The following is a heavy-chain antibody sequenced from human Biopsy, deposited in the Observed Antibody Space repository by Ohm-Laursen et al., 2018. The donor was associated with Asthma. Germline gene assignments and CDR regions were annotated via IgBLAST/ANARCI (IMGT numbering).Heavy chain of an antibody. CDR1: GGTFNTYV. V-gene: IGHV1-69*13. Sequence: SVKVSCKSLGGTFNTYVIGWVRQAPGQGLEGMGGINSFFGTTTYPQKFQDRVTIPADDSTSTVYMELSSLRSEDTAVYYCARKAGSCISRTCYSLDFWGQGTLVTVSS. CDR3: ARKAGSCISRTCYSLDF. J-gene: IGHJ4*02. CDR2: INSFFGTT. D-gene: IGHD2-2*01.